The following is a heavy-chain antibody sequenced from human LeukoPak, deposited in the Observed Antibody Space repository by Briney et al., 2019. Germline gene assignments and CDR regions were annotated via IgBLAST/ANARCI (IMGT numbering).Heavy chain of an antibody. D-gene: IGHD2-8*01. CDR3: TRDYAIKS. Sequence: GGSLRLSCVASGFTFSRYWMSWVRQAPGKGLEWVGRIRSKANSYATAYAASVRGRFTISRDDSKNTVYLQMNSLKTEDTAVYYCTRDYAIKSWGQGTLVTVSS. J-gene: IGHJ4*02. CDR1: GFTFSRYW. V-gene: IGHV3-73*01. CDR2: IRSKANSYAT.